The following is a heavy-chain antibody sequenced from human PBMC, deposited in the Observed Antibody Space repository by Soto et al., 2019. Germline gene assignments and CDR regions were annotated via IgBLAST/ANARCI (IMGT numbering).Heavy chain of an antibody. V-gene: IGHV4-31*03. J-gene: IGHJ4*02. D-gene: IGHD5-18*01. Sequence: QVQLQASGPGLVKPSQTLSLTCTVSGGSISSGGYYWSWIRQHPGKGLEWIGYIYYSGSTYYNPSLKRRVTISVHTSKNQFSLRLSSVTAADTAVYYCAMRYSYGYRYFDYWGRGTLVTVSS. CDR3: AMRYSYGYRYFDY. CDR1: GGSISSGGYY. CDR2: IYYSGST.